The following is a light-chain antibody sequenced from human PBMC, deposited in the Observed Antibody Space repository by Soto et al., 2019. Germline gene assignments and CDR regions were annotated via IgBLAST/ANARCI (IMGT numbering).Light chain of an antibody. CDR1: QTITTS. Sequence: DIQMTQYPSSLSASVGDRVTITCRTSQTITTSLNWYRQKPGKAPDLLIYAASSLQSGIPSRFGGRGSGTDFTLTITGMQTEDFATYYCQQNYSLPITFGHGTRLEIK. V-gene: IGKV1-39*01. CDR2: AAS. CDR3: QQNYSLPIT. J-gene: IGKJ5*01.